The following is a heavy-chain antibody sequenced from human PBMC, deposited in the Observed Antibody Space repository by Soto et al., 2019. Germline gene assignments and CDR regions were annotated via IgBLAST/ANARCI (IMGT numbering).Heavy chain of an antibody. CDR1: GGSFSGYY. J-gene: IGHJ4*02. D-gene: IGHD3-10*01. Sequence: SETLSFTCAVYGGSFSGYYWSWIRQPPGKGLEWIGEINHSGSTNYNPSLKSRVTISVDTSKNQFSLKLSSVTAADTAVYYCARRLRYYGSGSYYQIFDYWGQGTLVTVSS. CDR2: INHSGST. V-gene: IGHV4-34*01. CDR3: ARRLRYYGSGSYYQIFDY.